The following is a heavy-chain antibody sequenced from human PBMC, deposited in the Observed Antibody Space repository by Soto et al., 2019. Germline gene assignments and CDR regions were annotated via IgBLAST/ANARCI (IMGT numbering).Heavy chain of an antibody. D-gene: IGHD3-10*01. Sequence: QVQLVESGGGVVQPGRSLRLSCAASGFTFSTSGMHWVRQAPGKGLRWLELISSDGSNEYYADSVKGRFTISRDNSKNTMYLQMNSLRPEDTAMYYCATARWFGASPVGMDVWSQGTTVSVSS. CDR1: GFTFSTSG. V-gene: IGHV3-30*03. J-gene: IGHJ6*02. CDR2: ISSDGSNE. CDR3: ATARWFGASPVGMDV.